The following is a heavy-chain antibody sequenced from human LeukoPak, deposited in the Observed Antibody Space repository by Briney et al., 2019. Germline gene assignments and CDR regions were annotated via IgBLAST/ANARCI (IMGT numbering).Heavy chain of an antibody. CDR1: GGSISSSSYY. CDR3: ARSNWNYVYYYYYYMDV. CDR2: IYYSGST. V-gene: IGHV4-39*01. J-gene: IGHJ6*03. Sequence: SETLSLTCTVSGGSISSSSYYWGWIRQPPGKGLEWIGSIYYSGSTYYNPSLKSRVTISVDTSKNQFSLTLSSMTAADTAVYYCARSNWNYVYYYYYYMDVWGKGTTVTVSS. D-gene: IGHD1-7*01.